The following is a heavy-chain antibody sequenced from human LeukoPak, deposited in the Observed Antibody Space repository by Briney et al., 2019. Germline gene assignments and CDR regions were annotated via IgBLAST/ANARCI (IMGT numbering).Heavy chain of an antibody. CDR3: AKRKTYYDYVWGSYRYMDPFDY. Sequence: PSETLSLTRAVYGGSFSGYYWSWIRQPPGKGLEWIGEINHSGSTNYNPSLKSQVTISVDTSKNQFSLKLSSVTAADTAVYYCAKRKTYYDYVWGSYRYMDPFDYWGQGTPVTVSS. D-gene: IGHD3-16*02. CDR1: GGSFSGYY. V-gene: IGHV4-34*01. J-gene: IGHJ4*02. CDR2: INHSGST.